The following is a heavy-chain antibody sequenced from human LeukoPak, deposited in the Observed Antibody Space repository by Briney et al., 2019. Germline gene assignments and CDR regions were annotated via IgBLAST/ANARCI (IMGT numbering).Heavy chain of an antibody. CDR3: ARDRGDYYDSSGYYPLDY. CDR1: GFTFSSYW. V-gene: IGHV3-7*01. D-gene: IGHD3-22*01. CDR2: IKQDGSEK. Sequence: GGSLRLSCAASGFTFSSYWMSWVRQAPGKGLEWVANIKQDGSEKYYVDSVKGRFTISRDNAKNSLYLQMNSLRAEDTAVYYCARDRGDYYDSSGYYPLDYWGRGTLVTVSS. J-gene: IGHJ4*02.